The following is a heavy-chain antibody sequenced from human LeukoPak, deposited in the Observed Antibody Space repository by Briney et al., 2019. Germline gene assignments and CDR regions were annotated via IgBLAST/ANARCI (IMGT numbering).Heavy chain of an antibody. CDR1: GFTFSSYW. CDR3: ARGKVVTMVRGVIITYFDY. CDR2: IKQDGSER. J-gene: IGHJ4*02. V-gene: IGHV3-7*05. D-gene: IGHD3-10*01. Sequence: GGSLRLSCAASGFTFSSYWMSWVRQAPGKGLEWVANIKQDGSERYYVDSVKGRFTISRDNAKNSLYLQMNSLRAEDTAVYYCARGKVVTMVRGVIITYFDYWGQGTLVTVSS.